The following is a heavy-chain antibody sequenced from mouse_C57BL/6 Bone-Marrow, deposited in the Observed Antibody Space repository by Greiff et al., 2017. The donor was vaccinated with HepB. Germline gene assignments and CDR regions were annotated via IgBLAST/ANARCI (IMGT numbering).Heavy chain of an antibody. Sequence: VQLQQSGPVLVKPGASVKMSCKASGYTFTDYYMNWVKQSHGKSLEWIGVINPYNGGTSYNQKFKGKATLTVDKSSSTAYMELNSLTSEDSAVYYCARRRLLRSWYFDVWGTGTTVTVSS. J-gene: IGHJ1*03. D-gene: IGHD1-1*01. V-gene: IGHV1-19*01. CDR1: GYTFTDYY. CDR2: INPYNGGT. CDR3: ARRRLLRSWYFDV.